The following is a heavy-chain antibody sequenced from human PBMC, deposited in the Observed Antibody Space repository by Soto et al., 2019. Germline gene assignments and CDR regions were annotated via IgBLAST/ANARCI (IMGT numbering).Heavy chain of an antibody. J-gene: IGHJ4*02. CDR3: AKSPRCEMVTD. D-gene: IGHD5-18*01. CDR1: GYTFINYA. CDR2: INTYNGNT. V-gene: IGHV1-18*01. Sequence: QVQLVQSGPEVKKPGASVKVSCKASGYTFINYAITWVRQAPGQGLEWMGWINTYNGNTNYAENLQGRATMTTDTSTNTAYMEVRSLRSDDTAVYYCAKSPRCEMVTDWVQGTLVTVSS.